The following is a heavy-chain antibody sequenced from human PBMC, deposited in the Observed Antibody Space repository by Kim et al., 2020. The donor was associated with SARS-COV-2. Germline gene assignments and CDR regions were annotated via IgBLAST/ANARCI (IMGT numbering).Heavy chain of an antibody. D-gene: IGHD1-26*01. Sequence: GGSLRLSCAASGFTFSNYDMSWVRQSPGKGLEWVSIIYSGVSITHYAESVKGRFTISRDNSKNTLYLQMNSLRAEDTAVYYCAKDFSTSGSYYKGGFDY. J-gene: IGHJ4*01. CDR3: AKDFSTSGSYYKGGFDY. V-gene: IGHV3-23*03. CDR2: IYSGVSIT. CDR1: GFTFSNYD.